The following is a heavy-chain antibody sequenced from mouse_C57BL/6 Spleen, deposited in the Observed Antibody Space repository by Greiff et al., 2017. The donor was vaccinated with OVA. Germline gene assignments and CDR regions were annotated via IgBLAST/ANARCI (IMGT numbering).Heavy chain of an antibody. CDR2: INYDGSST. D-gene: IGHD2-4*01. CDR3: ARYDYDGYFDV. V-gene: IGHV5-16*01. J-gene: IGHJ1*03. CDR1: GFTFSDYY. Sequence: EVKLMESEGGLVQPGSSMKLSCTASGFTFSDYYMAWVRQVPDKGLEWVANINYDGSSTYYLDSLKSRFIISRDNAKNILYLQMSSLKSEDTATYYCARYDYDGYFDVWGTGTTVTVSS.